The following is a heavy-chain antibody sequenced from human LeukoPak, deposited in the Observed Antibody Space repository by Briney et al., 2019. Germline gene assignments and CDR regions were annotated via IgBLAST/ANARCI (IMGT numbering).Heavy chain of an antibody. V-gene: IGHV3-21*01. J-gene: IGHJ6*03. Sequence: GGSLRLSCAASGFTFSTYTMNWVRQAPGEGLEWVSSISSSSSYIYYADSVKGRFTISRDNAKNSLFLQTDSLSAEYTALYYCASGNYYNYYMDGWGKGTTVTVSS. CDR2: ISSSSSYI. D-gene: IGHD1-26*01. CDR1: GFTFSTYT. CDR3: ASGNYYNYYMDG.